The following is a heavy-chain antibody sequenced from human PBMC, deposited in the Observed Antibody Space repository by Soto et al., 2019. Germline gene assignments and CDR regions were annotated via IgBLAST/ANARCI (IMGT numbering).Heavy chain of an antibody. CDR1: GGSFSGYY. CDR3: ARGFSGSFDY. Sequence: PSETLSLTCAVSGGSFSGYYWSWIRQPPGKGLEWIGEINHSGSTNYNPSRKSRVTISVDTSKNQFSLKLSSVTAADTAVYYCARGFSGSFDYWGQGTLVTVSS. V-gene: IGHV4-34*01. J-gene: IGHJ4*02. D-gene: IGHD1-26*01. CDR2: INHSGST.